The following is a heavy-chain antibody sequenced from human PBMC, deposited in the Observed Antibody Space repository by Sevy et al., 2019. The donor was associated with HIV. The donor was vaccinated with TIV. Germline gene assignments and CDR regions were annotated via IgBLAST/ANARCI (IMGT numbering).Heavy chain of an antibody. CDR3: AGGDTTMITDLDY. V-gene: IGHV3-23*01. D-gene: IGHD3-16*01. J-gene: IGHJ4*02. CDR1: GLTLTTTG. Sequence: QPGGSLRLSCAASGLTLTTTGMSWVRQAPGKGLEWVAGVTSDGTTYYADSVRDRFTVSRDNSKNTLYLQLNSLRADDTAVFYCAGGDTTMITDLDYWGQGTLVTVSS. CDR2: VTSDGTT.